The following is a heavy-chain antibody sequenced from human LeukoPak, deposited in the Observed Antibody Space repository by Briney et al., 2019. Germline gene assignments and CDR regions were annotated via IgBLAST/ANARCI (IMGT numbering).Heavy chain of an antibody. V-gene: IGHV3-53*01. D-gene: IGHD3-22*01. CDR1: GFTVSSNY. CDR3: ARGLYESSGHN. CDR2: IYSGGST. J-gene: IGHJ4*02. Sequence: GSLRLSCAASGFTVSSNYMSWVRQAPGKGLEWVSLIYSGGSTYYADSVKGRFTISRDNSKNTLYLQMNTLRAEDTAVYYCARGLYESSGHNWGQGTLVTVSS.